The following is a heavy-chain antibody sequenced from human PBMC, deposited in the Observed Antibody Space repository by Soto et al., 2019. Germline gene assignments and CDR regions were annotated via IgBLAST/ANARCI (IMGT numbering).Heavy chain of an antibody. J-gene: IGHJ3*02. CDR3: AIGVMVRGVTYAFDI. CDR1: GFTFDDYA. V-gene: IGHV3-9*01. CDR2: ISWNRGSI. D-gene: IGHD3-10*01. Sequence: EVQLVESGGGLVQPGRSLRLSCAASGFTFDDYAMHWVRQAPGKGLEWVSGISWNRGSIGYADFVRGRFTISRDNAKNSLYLQMNCLSAEDTALYCCAIGVMVRGVTYAFDIWGQGTMVTVSS.